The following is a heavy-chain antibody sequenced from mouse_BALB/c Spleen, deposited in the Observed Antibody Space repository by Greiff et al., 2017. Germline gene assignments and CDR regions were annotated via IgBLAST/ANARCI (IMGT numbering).Heavy chain of an antibody. V-gene: IGHV3-1*02. CDR3: ARSGITTVVDDAMDY. D-gene: IGHD1-1*01. J-gene: IGHJ4*01. CDR1: GYSITSGYS. Sequence: EVQLQESGPDLVKPSQSLSLTCTVTGYSITSGYSWHWIRQFPGNQLEWMGYIHYSGSTNYNPSLKSRISITRDTSKNQFFLQLNSVTTEDTATYYCARSGITTVVDDAMDYWGQGTSVTVSS. CDR2: IHYSGST.